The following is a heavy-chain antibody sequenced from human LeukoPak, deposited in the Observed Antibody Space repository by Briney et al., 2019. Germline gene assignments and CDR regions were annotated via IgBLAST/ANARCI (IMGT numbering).Heavy chain of an antibody. D-gene: IGHD3-3*01. CDR2: INHSGST. CDR3: ARVPYPLVGVVPWFDP. Sequence: SETLSLTCAVYGGSFSGYYWSWIRQPPGKGLEWIGEINHSGSTNYNPSLKSRVTISVDTSKNQFSLKLSSVTAEDTAVYYCARVPYPLVGVVPWFDPWGQGTLVTVSS. J-gene: IGHJ5*02. CDR1: GGSFSGYY. V-gene: IGHV4-34*01.